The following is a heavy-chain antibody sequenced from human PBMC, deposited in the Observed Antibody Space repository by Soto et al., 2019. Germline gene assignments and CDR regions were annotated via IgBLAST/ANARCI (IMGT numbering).Heavy chain of an antibody. J-gene: IGHJ4*02. CDR3: ARGAVYGDSYFDY. V-gene: IGHV4-34*01. CDR1: ARSIRIYY. D-gene: IGHD4-17*01. CDR2: INHSGST. Sequence: PAETLSLTCTLGARSIRIYYRGWIRQPPGKGLEWIGEINHSGSTNYNPSLKSRVTISVDTSKNQFSLKLSSVTAADTAVYYCARGAVYGDSYFDYWGQGTLVTVSS.